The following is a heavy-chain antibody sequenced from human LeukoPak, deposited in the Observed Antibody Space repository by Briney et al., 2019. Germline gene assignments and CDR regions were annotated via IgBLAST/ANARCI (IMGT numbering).Heavy chain of an antibody. CDR1: GYTFTSYY. CDR2: INPSGGGT. D-gene: IGHD3-22*01. V-gene: IGHV1-46*01. Sequence: ASVKVSCKASGYTFTSYYMHWVRQAPGQGLEWMGIINPSGGGTTYAQKFQGRVTMTRDTSTSIVYMELSSLRSEDTAVYYRARILSYDSSGYYSPRFDYWGQGTLVTVSS. J-gene: IGHJ4*02. CDR3: ARILSYDSSGYYSPRFDY.